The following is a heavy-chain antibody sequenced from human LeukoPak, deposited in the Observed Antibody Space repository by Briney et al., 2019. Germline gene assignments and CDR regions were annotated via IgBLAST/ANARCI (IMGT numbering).Heavy chain of an antibody. D-gene: IGHD2-21*01. CDR3: ATSNDAKIAPFDH. J-gene: IGHJ4*02. V-gene: IGHV4-4*09. Sequence: SETLSLTCTVSGVSMSAYQWSWVRQSPEKGLEWIGCINTKGETSYNPSLKRRVTTSVDTSKSQFPLILTSVTAADPAGYDFATSNDAKIAPFDHRGQGAPVTVSS. CDR1: GVSMSAYQ. CDR2: INTKGET.